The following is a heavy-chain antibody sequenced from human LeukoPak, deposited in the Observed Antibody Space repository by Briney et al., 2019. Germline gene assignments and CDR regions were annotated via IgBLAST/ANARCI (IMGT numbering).Heavy chain of an antibody. Sequence: SETLSLTCTVSGGSISSSSYYWGWIRQPPGKGLEWIGSIYYSGSTYYNPSLKSRVTISVDTSKNQFSLKLSSVTAADTAVYYCARRATVTTDYYYMDVWGKGTTVTVSS. CDR2: IYYSGST. J-gene: IGHJ6*03. V-gene: IGHV4-39*01. D-gene: IGHD4-17*01. CDR3: ARRATVTTDYYYMDV. CDR1: GGSISSSSYY.